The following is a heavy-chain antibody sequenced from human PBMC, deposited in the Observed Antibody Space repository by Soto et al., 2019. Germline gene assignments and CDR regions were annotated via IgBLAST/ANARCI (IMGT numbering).Heavy chain of an antibody. CDR1: GYTFTTYG. D-gene: IGHD6-13*01. CDR2: ISAYSGST. J-gene: IGHJ4*02. CDR3: ARDFTKSSSWPYYFDY. V-gene: IGHV1-18*01. Sequence: QVQLVQSGAEVKKPGASVKVSCKASGYTFTTYGISWVRQAPGQGLEWVGWISAYSGSTKFAQKLQGRVTMTTDTSTTTAYMELRSLTSDATAVYYCARDFTKSSSWPYYFDYWGQGTLVTVSS.